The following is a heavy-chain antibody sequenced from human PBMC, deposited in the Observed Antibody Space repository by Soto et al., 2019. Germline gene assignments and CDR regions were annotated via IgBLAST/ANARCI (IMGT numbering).Heavy chain of an antibody. J-gene: IGHJ1*01. CDR2: ISGSGGST. D-gene: IGHD3-9*01. CDR1: GFTFSSYA. Sequence: PGGSLRLSCAASGFTFSSYAMSWVRQAPGKGLEWVSAISGSGGSTYYADSVKGRFTISRGNSKNTLYLQMNSLRAEDTAVYYCAKDSYYDILTGYPQHWGQGTLVTVSS. V-gene: IGHV3-23*01. CDR3: AKDSYYDILTGYPQH.